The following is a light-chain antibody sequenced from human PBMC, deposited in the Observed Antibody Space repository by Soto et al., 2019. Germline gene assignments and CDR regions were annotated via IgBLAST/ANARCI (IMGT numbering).Light chain of an antibody. CDR3: QQYNDWPPA. Sequence: EIVMAQSPATLSVSPGERATLSCRASQSVSGNLAGYQQKPGQAPRLLLYGASTRATGVRARFSGSGSGTEVTLAISSLRSEDLAVYYCQQYNDWPPAFGQGTKVEI. CDR2: GAS. V-gene: IGKV3-15*01. CDR1: QSVSGN. J-gene: IGKJ1*01.